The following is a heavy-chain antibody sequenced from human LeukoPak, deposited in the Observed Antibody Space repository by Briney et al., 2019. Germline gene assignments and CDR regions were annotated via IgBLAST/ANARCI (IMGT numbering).Heavy chain of an antibody. CDR2: ISSSSSYI. Sequence: GGSLRLSCAASGFTFSSYIMNWVRQAPGKGLEWVSSISSSSSYIYYADSVKGRFTISRDNAKNSLYLQMNSLRAEDTAVYYFARGEDIVVVVAALGGYFDYWGQGTLVTVSS. J-gene: IGHJ4*02. CDR3: ARGEDIVVVVAALGGYFDY. V-gene: IGHV3-21*01. D-gene: IGHD2-15*01. CDR1: GFTFSSYI.